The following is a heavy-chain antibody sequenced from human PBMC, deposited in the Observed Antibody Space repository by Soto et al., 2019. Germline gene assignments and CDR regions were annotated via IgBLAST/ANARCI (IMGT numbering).Heavy chain of an antibody. D-gene: IGHD1-26*01. CDR3: ARDHVGTTSAAFDI. Sequence: GGSLRLSCAASGFTFSSYAMHWVRQAPGKGLEWVAVISYDGGNKYYADSVKGRFTISRDNSKNTLYLQMNSLRAEDTVVYYCARDHVGTTSAAFDIWGKGTMVTVSS. CDR1: GFTFSSYA. CDR2: ISYDGGNK. J-gene: IGHJ3*02. V-gene: IGHV3-30-3*01.